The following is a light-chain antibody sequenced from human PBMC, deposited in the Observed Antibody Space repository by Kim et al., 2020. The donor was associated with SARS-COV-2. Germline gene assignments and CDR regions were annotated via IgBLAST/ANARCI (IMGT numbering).Light chain of an antibody. V-gene: IGLV1-47*01. CDR2: RNN. CDR3: ATWDDSHVV. Sequence: PGQVVTTSFSCSSSNVGSNYVYCYQQLQGATPQLLIYRNNQRPSGVPDRFSGSKSGTSASLAISGLRSEDEADYYCATWDDSHVVFGGGTQLTVL. CDR1: SSNVGSNY. J-gene: IGLJ2*01.